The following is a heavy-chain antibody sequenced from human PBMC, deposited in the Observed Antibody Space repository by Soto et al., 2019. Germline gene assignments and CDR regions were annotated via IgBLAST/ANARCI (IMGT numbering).Heavy chain of an antibody. CDR3: ARWWNDEAWVETMDV. Sequence: QVQLVESGGGVVQPGRALRLSCAASGFSFSSYGMHWVRQAPGKGLEWVAVIYYDGSNEYYSDSVKGRFTISRDNSKNTLDLQMNSLRGEDTAVYYCARWWNDEAWVETMDVWGQGTPVTVSS. CDR1: GFSFSSYG. J-gene: IGHJ6*02. CDR2: IYYDGSNE. V-gene: IGHV3-33*01. D-gene: IGHD1-1*01.